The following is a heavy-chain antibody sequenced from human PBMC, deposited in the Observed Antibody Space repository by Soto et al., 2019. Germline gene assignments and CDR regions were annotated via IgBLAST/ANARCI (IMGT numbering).Heavy chain of an antibody. Sequence: GGSLRLSCVASGFTLSRYSMNWVRQAPGKGLEWVSYISRSSSTIYYADSVKGRFTVSRDNSKNTLFLQLDSLITDDTAVYYCASPLRGGLFPEALGYGGQGTLVPVSS. CDR1: GFTLSRYS. D-gene: IGHD4-17*01. CDR3: ASPLRGGLFPEALGY. CDR2: ISRSSSTI. V-gene: IGHV3-48*01. J-gene: IGHJ4*02.